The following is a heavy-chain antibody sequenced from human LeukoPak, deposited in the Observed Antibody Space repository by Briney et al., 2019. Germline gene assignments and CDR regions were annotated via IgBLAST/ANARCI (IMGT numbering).Heavy chain of an antibody. CDR1: GFTFSSYW. D-gene: IGHD3-16*01. CDR2: IKQDGSEK. V-gene: IGHV3-7*01. J-gene: IGHJ4*02. CDR3: ARTTTVGFRQYFDY. Sequence: GGSLRLSCAASGFTFSSYWMSWVRQAPGKGLEWVANIKQDGSEKYYVDSVKGRFTISRDNAKNSLYLQMNSLRAEDTAVYYCARTTTVGFRQYFDYWGQGTLDTVSS.